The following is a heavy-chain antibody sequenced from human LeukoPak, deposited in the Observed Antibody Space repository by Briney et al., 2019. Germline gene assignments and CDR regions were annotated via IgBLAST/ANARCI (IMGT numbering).Heavy chain of an antibody. CDR1: GGTFSSYA. J-gene: IGHJ5*02. CDR2: IIPIFGTA. CDR3: ARGYYDILTGYRPPLWFDP. D-gene: IGHD3-9*01. Sequence: ASVNVSCKASGGTFSSYAISWVRQAPGQGLEWMGGIIPIFGTANYAQKFQGRVTITADESTSTAYMELSSLRSEDTAVYYCARGYYDILTGYRPPLWFDPWGQGTLVTVSS. V-gene: IGHV1-69*01.